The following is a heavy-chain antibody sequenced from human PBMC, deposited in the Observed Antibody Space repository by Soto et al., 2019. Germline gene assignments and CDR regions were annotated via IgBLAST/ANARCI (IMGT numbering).Heavy chain of an antibody. J-gene: IGHJ6*02. CDR3: ARGKGSGFSYSWEYYYCGMAV. V-gene: IGHV1-69*12. D-gene: IGHD5-18*01. Sequence: QVQLVQSGAEVKKPGSSVKVSCKASGGTFSSYAISWVRQAPGQGLEWMGGIIPIFGTANYAQKFQGRGTITADESTSTAYMELSSLRSEDTAVYYCARGKGSGFSYSWEYYYCGMAVWGRGTTVTVSS. CDR2: IIPIFGTA. CDR1: GGTFSSYA.